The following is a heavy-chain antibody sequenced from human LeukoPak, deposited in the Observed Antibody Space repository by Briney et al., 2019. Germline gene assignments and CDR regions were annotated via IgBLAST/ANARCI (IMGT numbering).Heavy chain of an antibody. CDR1: GYTFTSYG. J-gene: IGHJ4*02. Sequence: ASVKVSCKASGYTFTSYGISWVRQAPGQGLKWMGWISAYNGNTNYAQKLQGRVTMTTDTSTSTAYMELRSLRSDDTAVYYCARAQAYYYDSSGYDNWGQGTLVTVSS. CDR3: ARAQAYYYDSSGYDN. CDR2: ISAYNGNT. V-gene: IGHV1-18*01. D-gene: IGHD3-22*01.